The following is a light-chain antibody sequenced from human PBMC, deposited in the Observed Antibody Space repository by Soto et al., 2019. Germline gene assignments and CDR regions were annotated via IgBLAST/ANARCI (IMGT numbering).Light chain of an antibody. Sequence: QSALTQPPSVSGAPGQRVTISCTGSSSNIGAGYDVHWYQQLPGTAPKLLIYGNSNRPSGVPDRFSGSKSGTSASLAITGLQAEDEADYYCQSHDSSLSGWVFGTGTKVTVL. V-gene: IGLV1-40*01. J-gene: IGLJ1*01. CDR2: GNS. CDR1: SSNIGAGYD. CDR3: QSHDSSLSGWV.